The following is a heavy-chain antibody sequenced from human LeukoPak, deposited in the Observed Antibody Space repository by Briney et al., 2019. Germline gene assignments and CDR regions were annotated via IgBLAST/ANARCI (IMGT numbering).Heavy chain of an antibody. CDR1: GFTFSSYG. J-gene: IGHJ4*02. V-gene: IGHV3-30*02. CDR2: IRYDGSNK. Sequence: GGSLRLSCAASGFTFSSYGMHWVRQAPGKGLEWAAFIRYDGSNKYYADSVKGRFTISRDNSKNTLYLQMNSLRAADTAVYYCAKDPTHYRVWDDYDSTVLSYWGQGTLATVSS. CDR3: AKDPTHYRVWDDYDSTVLSY. D-gene: IGHD3-22*01.